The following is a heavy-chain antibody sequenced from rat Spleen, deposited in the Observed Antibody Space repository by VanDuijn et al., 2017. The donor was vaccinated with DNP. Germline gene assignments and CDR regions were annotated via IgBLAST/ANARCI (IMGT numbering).Heavy chain of an antibody. Sequence: EVQLVESGGGLVQPGRSMKLSCAASGFTFSSFPMAWVRQAPTKGLEWVASISYDGGDIHYRDSAKGRFTISRDNAKSSLYLQMDSLRSEDTATYYCARGSTSIYWYFDFWGPGTMITVSS. CDR2: ISYDGGDI. CDR1: GFTFSSFP. CDR3: ARGSTSIYWYFDF. J-gene: IGHJ1*01. V-gene: IGHV5-46*01. D-gene: IGHD3-1*01.